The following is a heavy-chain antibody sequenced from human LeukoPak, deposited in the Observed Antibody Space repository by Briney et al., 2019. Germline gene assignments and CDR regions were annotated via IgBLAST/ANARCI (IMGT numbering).Heavy chain of an antibody. Sequence: ASVKVSCKASGYTFTSYDINWVRQATGQGLEWMGWMNPNSGNTGYAQKFQGRVTMTRNTSISTAYMELSSLRSEDTAVYYCARARVDYYDSSGYYYRVFDPWGQGTLVTVSS. D-gene: IGHD3-22*01. CDR2: MNPNSGNT. J-gene: IGHJ5*02. V-gene: IGHV1-8*01. CDR3: ARARVDYYDSSGYYYRVFDP. CDR1: GYTFTSYD.